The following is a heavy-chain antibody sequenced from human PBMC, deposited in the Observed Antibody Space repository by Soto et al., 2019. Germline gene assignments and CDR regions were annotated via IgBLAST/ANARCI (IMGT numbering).Heavy chain of an antibody. V-gene: IGHV3-23*01. CDR1: GFTFSSYA. CDR3: VNGGGVVVVVAVFDY. CDR2: ITGSSDIT. D-gene: IGHD2-15*01. J-gene: IGHJ4*02. Sequence: GGSLRLSCAASGFTFSSYAMSWVRQAPGKGLEWVSGITGSSDITYYADSVKGRFTISRDNSKNTVYLQMNSLRAEDTAVYYCVNGGGVVVVVAVFDYWGPGTLVTVSS.